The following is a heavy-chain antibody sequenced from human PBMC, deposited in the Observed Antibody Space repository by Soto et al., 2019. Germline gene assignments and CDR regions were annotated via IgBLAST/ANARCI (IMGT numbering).Heavy chain of an antibody. CDR2: IYYSGST. Sequence: SETLSLTCTVSGGSISSGGYYWSWIRQHPGKGLEWIGYIYYSGSTYYNQSLKSRVTISVDTSKNQFSLKLSSVTAADTAVYYCARSNNVDSSGYYSPYYYYYGMDVWGQGTTVTVSS. D-gene: IGHD3-22*01. J-gene: IGHJ6*02. V-gene: IGHV4-31*03. CDR3: ARSNNVDSSGYYSPYYYYYGMDV. CDR1: GGSISSGGYY.